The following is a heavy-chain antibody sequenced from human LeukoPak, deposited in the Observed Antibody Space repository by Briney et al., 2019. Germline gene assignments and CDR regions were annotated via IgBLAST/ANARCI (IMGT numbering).Heavy chain of an antibody. J-gene: IGHJ6*02. Sequence: SDTLTLTCTVSGGSISSGDYYWSWIRQPPGKGLEWIGYIYYSGSTYYNPSLKSRVTISVDTSKNQFSLKLSSVTAADTAVYYCAREWSVIYYYGMDVWGQGTTVTVSS. CDR2: IYYSGST. CDR3: AREWSVIYYYGMDV. D-gene: IGHD3-16*02. V-gene: IGHV4-30-4*02. CDR1: GGSISSGDYY.